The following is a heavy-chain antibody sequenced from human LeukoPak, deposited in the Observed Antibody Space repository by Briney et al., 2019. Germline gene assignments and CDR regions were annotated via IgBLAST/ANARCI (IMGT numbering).Heavy chain of an antibody. CDR1: GFTFSNFG. V-gene: IGHV3-33*01. J-gene: IGHJ6*02. D-gene: IGHD2/OR15-2a*01. CDR3: ARDQVQNYYYSGMDV. Sequence: GRSLRLSCAASGFTFSNFGMHWVRQAPGKGLEWVAVIWYDESNKYYADSVKGRFTISRDNSKNTLYLRMNSLRAEDTAVYYCARDQVQNYYYSGMDVWGQGTTVTVSS. CDR2: IWYDESNK.